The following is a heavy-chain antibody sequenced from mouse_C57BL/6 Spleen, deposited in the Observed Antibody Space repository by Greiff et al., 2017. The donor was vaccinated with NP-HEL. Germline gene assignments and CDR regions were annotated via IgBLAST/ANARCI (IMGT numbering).Heavy chain of an antibody. CDR2: IDPSDSET. V-gene: IGHV1-52*01. CDR1: GYTFTSYW. J-gene: IGHJ1*03. CDR3: ERRGYYGSSSNWYFDV. Sequence: QVQLKQPGAELVRPGSSVKLSCKASGYTFTSYWMHWVKQRPIQGLEWIGNIDPSDSETNYNQKFKDNATLTVDKSSSTADMQLSSLPSEDSAVYYWERRGYYGSSSNWYFDVWGTGTTVTVSS. D-gene: IGHD1-1*01.